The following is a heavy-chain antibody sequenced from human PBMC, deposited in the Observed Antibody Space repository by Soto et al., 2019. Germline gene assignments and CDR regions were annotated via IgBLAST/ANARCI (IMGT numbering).Heavy chain of an antibody. CDR1: GGSISSSSYY. D-gene: IGHD3-22*01. J-gene: IGHJ4*02. Sequence: SETLSLTCTVSGGSISSSSYYWGWIRQPPGKGLEWIGSIYYSGFTFYNPSLKSRVTISVDTSKNQFSLKLSSVTAADTAVYYCARHWYYYDSSGLFPEYYFDYWGQGTLVTVSS. CDR2: IYYSGFT. CDR3: ARHWYYYDSSGLFPEYYFDY. V-gene: IGHV4-39*01.